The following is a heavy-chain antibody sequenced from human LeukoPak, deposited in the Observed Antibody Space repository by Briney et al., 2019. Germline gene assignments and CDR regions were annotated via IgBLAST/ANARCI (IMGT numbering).Heavy chain of an antibody. D-gene: IGHD2-2*01. J-gene: IGHJ4*02. Sequence: PSETLSLTCTVSGGSISSDSYYWSWIRQPAGKGLEWIGRIYTSGSTNYNPSLKSRVTISVDTSKTQFSLKLSPGTAADTAVYYCAREGSTMPYCGQGTLVTASS. CDR1: GGSISSDSYY. CDR3: AREGSTMPY. V-gene: IGHV4-61*02. CDR2: IYTSGST.